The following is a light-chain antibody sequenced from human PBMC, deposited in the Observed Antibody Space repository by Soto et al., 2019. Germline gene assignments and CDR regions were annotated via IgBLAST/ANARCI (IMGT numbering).Light chain of an antibody. CDR1: QTISSSY. V-gene: IGKV3-20*01. Sequence: EIVLTQSPGTLSLSAGDRATLSCRSSQTISSSYVAWYQQKAGQAPRLLIYGAISRATGIPDRFSGSGSGTDFSLTISSLQSEDFAVYYCQQYDGWPTTFAQGTKVDIK. CDR2: GAI. J-gene: IGKJ1*01. CDR3: QQYDGWPTT.